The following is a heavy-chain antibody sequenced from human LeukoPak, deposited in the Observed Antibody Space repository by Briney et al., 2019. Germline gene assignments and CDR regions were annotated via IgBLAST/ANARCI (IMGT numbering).Heavy chain of an antibody. D-gene: IGHD5-24*01. J-gene: IGHJ3*02. V-gene: IGHV4-59*12. Sequence: SSETLSLTCTVSGGSISSNYWSWIRQPPGKGLEWIGYIYHSGSTNYNPSLKSRVALSVDTSKNQFSLKLSSLTAADTAVYYCAKSREEIRGLDAFDIWGQGTMVTVSS. CDR1: GGSISSNY. CDR2: IYHSGST. CDR3: AKSREEIRGLDAFDI.